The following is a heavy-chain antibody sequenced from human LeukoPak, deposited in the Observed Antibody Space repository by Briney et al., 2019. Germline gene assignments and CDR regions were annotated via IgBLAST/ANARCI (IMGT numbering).Heavy chain of an antibody. D-gene: IGHD3-22*01. CDR1: GGSISSYY. CDR2: IYYSGST. CDR3: ARMVSGYYDSSGYPNWFDP. Sequence: SETLSLTCTVSGGSISSYYWSLIRQPPGKGLEWIGYIYYSGSTNYNPSLKSRVTISVDTSKNQFSLKLSSVTAADTAVYYCARMVSGYYDSSGYPNWFDPWGQGTLVTVSS. J-gene: IGHJ5*02. V-gene: IGHV4-59*08.